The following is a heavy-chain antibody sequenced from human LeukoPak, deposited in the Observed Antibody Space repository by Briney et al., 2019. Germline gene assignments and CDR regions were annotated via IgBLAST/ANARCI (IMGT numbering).Heavy chain of an antibody. D-gene: IGHD3-22*01. V-gene: IGHV3-7*04. J-gene: IGHJ4*02. CDR3: ARWIPDSAAWRLDY. CDR2: IRQDASAV. CDR1: GFTFSNYY. Sequence: GGSLRLSCAASGFTFSNYYMSWVRQAPGKGLEWVANIRQDASAVFQVDSLKGRFTVSRDNTKNSLYLQMSSLRVEDTAVYYCARWIPDSAAWRLDYWGRGALVTVSS.